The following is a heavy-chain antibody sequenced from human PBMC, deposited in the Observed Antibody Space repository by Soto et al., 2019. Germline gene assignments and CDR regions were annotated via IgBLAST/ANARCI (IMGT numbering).Heavy chain of an antibody. CDR1: GFTFSDYY. J-gene: IGHJ3*02. D-gene: IGHD3-10*01. Sequence: QVQLVESGGGLVKPGGSLRLSCAASGFTFSDYYMSWIRQAPGKGLEWVSYISSSSSYTNYADSVKGRFTISRDNAKNSLDLQMNSLRAEDTAVYYCARAATMVRGVDAFDIWGQGTMVTVSS. V-gene: IGHV3-11*06. CDR3: ARAATMVRGVDAFDI. CDR2: ISSSSSYT.